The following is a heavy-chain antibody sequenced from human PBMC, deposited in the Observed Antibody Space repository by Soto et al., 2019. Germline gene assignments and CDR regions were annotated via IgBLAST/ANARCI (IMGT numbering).Heavy chain of an antibody. CDR2: IYHGVTT. Sequence: SETLSLTCTVCGYSIISGSYWAWIRQPAGKGPDWIARIYHGVTTFYNPSLKSRITISVDTANNQFSLKLTYVTAADKAVYYCARVHVRVVAGSTFDYWGHGTLV. CDR3: ARVHVRVVAGSTFDY. J-gene: IGHJ4*01. D-gene: IGHD6-19*01. CDR1: GYSIISGSY. V-gene: IGHV4-38-2*02.